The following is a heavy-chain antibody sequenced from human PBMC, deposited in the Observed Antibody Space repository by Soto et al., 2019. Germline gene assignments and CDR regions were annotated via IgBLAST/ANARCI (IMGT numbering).Heavy chain of an antibody. CDR2: MNPNSGNT. V-gene: IGHV1-8*01. CDR3: ARGRDAIRGAFIGGGLDR. CDR1: GYTFTSHD. Sequence: QVQLVQSVAEVKMPGASVKVSCKASGYTFTSHDINWVRQATGQGLEWMGWMNPNSGNTGYGQKFQGRITMTRNTATTPAYMGLSSLTSEDTAVYYCARGRDAIRGAFIGGGLDRWGPGSLVIVSS. J-gene: IGHJ5*02. D-gene: IGHD3-10*01.